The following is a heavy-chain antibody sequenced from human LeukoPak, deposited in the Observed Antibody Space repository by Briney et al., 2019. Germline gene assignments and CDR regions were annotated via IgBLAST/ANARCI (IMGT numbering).Heavy chain of an antibody. CDR3: TRRRGGTSSRDY. CDR1: GGSISIGDYY. Sequence: PSETLSLTCTVSGGSISIGDYYWAWIRQPPGQGLEWIGNVQYSGSTYYNPSLKSRVTISLDTSKNQFSLRLSSVTAADTSMYYCTRRRGGTSSRDYWGQGTLVTVSS. D-gene: IGHD6-13*01. CDR2: VQYSGST. J-gene: IGHJ4*02. V-gene: IGHV4-39*01.